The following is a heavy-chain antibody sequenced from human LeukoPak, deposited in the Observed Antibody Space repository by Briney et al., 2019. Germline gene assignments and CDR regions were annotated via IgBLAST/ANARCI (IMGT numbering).Heavy chain of an antibody. J-gene: IGHJ5*02. CDR1: GYSFTSYW. CDR3: ARHHITMVRGNWFDP. CDR2: IYPGDSDT. Sequence: KPGESLKISCKGSGYSFTSYWIGWVRQMPGKGLEWMGIIYPGDSDTKYSPSFQGQVTISADKSISTAYLQWSSLKASDTAMYYCARHHITMVRGNWFDPWGQGTLVTVSS. D-gene: IGHD3-10*01. V-gene: IGHV5-51*01.